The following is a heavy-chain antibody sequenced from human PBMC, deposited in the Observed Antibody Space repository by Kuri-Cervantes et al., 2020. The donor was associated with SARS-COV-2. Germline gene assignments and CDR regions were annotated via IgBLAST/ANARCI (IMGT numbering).Heavy chain of an antibody. J-gene: IGHJ3*02. CDR1: GFTFSSYW. Sequence: GGSLRLSCAASGFTFSSYWMSWVRQAPGKGLEWVANIKQDGSERFYVDSVKGRFTISRDNAKNSLYLQMNSLRAEDTAVYYCAKDMYYDSSGFYDAFDIWGQGTMVTVSS. V-gene: IGHV3-7*01. CDR2: IKQDGSER. D-gene: IGHD3-22*01. CDR3: AKDMYYDSSGFYDAFDI.